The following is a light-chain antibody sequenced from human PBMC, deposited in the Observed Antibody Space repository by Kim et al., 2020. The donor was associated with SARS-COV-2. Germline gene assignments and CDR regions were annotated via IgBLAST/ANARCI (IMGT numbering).Light chain of an antibody. CDR1: NIGSKS. CDR2: YDS. CDR3: QVWDSSSDHPYWV. V-gene: IGLV3-21*04. Sequence: GKTARITCGGNNIGSKSVHWYQQEPGQAPVLVIYYDSDRPSGIPERFSGSNSGNTATLTISRVEAGDEADYYCQVWDSSSDHPYWVFGGGTKLTVL. J-gene: IGLJ3*02.